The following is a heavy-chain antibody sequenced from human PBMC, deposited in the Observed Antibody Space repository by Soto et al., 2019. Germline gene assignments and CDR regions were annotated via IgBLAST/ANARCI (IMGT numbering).Heavy chain of an antibody. J-gene: IGHJ5*02. V-gene: IGHV1-46*03. CDR1: GYTFTSYY. Sequence: QVQLVQSGAEVKKPGASVKVSCKASGYTFTSYYIYCVRQAPGQGLEWMGIINPSSGSTNYAQKFQGRLTMTRDSSTTTVYMELSRLTSGDSAVYYWARAQFMAAAGRDPFDPWGQGALVTVSS. CDR3: ARAQFMAAAGRDPFDP. CDR2: INPSSGST. D-gene: IGHD6-13*01.